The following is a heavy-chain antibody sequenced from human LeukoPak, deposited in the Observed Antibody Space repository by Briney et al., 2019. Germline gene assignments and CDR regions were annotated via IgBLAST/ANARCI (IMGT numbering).Heavy chain of an antibody. CDR1: GFPFSNYW. D-gene: IGHD3-22*01. J-gene: IGHJ5*01. V-gene: IGHV3-7*03. Sequence: GGSLRLSCTASGFPFSNYWMSWVRQAPGKGLEWVANIKQDGDEKDYVDSVKGRFTISRDNAENSLYLQMNSLGAGDTAVYYCARKRYYYENVKGWIDSWGQGILVTVSS. CDR2: IKQDGDEK. CDR3: ARKRYYYENVKGWIDS.